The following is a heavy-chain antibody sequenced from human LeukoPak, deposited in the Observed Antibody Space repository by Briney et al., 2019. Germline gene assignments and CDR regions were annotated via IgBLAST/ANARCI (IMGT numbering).Heavy chain of an antibody. V-gene: IGHV1-24*01. CDR2: FDPEDGET. J-gene: IGHJ6*02. CDR1: GYTLTELS. D-gene: IGHD3-10*01. Sequence: ASVTVSFKVSGYTLTELSMHWVRQAPGKGLEWMGGFDPEDGETIYAQKFQGRVTMTEDTSTDTAYMELSSLRSEDTAVYYCAAAPKNTYYYGSGKYYYYGMDVWGQGTTVTVSS. CDR3: AAAPKNTYYYGSGKYYYYGMDV.